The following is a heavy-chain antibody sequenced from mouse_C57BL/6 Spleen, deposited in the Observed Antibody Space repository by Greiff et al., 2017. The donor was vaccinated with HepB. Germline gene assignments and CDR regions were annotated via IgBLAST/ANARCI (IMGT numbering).Heavy chain of an antibody. D-gene: IGHD3-2*02. CDR2: ISYDGSN. CDR1: GYSITSGYY. V-gene: IGHV3-6*01. CDR3: ARERGLRLPLDY. J-gene: IGHJ2*01. Sequence: EESGPGLVKPSQSLSLTCSVPGYSITSGYYWNWIRQFPGNKLEWMGYISYDGSNNYNPSLKNRISITRDTSKNQFFLKLNSVTTEDTATYYCARERGLRLPLDYWGQGTTLTVSS.